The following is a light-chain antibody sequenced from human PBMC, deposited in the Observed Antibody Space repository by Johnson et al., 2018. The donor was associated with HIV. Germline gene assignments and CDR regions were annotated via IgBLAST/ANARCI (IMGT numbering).Light chain of an antibody. J-gene: IGLJ1*01. Sequence: QSVLTQPPSVSAAPGQKVTISCSGSSSKIGNNYVSWYQQLPGTAPKLLIYENNKRPSGIPDRFSGSKSGTSATLDITGLQTGDEADYYCGTWDSSLSAHYVFGTGTKVTVL. V-gene: IGLV1-51*02. CDR3: GTWDSSLSAHYV. CDR2: ENN. CDR1: SSKIGNNY.